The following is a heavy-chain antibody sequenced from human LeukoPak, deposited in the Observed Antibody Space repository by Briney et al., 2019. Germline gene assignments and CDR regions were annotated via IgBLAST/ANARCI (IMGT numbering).Heavy chain of an antibody. J-gene: IGHJ4*02. CDR3: ARKGAYYYDSSGYSY. Sequence: KASETLSLTCAVYGGSFSGYYWSWIRQPPGKGLEWIGEINHSGSTNYNPSLKSRVTISVDTSKNQFSLKLSSVTAADTAVYYCARKGAYYYDSSGYSYWGQGTLVTVSS. CDR1: GGSFSGYY. D-gene: IGHD3-22*01. CDR2: INHSGST. V-gene: IGHV4-34*01.